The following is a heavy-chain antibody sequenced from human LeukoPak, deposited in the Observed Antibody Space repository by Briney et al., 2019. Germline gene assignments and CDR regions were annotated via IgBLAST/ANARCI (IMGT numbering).Heavy chain of an antibody. D-gene: IGHD4-23*01. CDR3: ARGPDYGGNSFNY. CDR2: IIPILGIA. V-gene: IGHV1-69*04. Sequence: SVKVSCKASGGTFSSYAISWVRQAPGQGLEWMGRIIPILGIANYAQKFQGRVTITADKSTSTAYMELSSLRSEDTAVYYCARGPDYGGNSFNYWGQGTLVTVTS. CDR1: GGTFSSYA. J-gene: IGHJ4*02.